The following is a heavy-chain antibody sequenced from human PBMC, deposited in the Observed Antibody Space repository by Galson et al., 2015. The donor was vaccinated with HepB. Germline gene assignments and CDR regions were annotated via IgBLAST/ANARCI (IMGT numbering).Heavy chain of an antibody. CDR2: ISAYNGNT. CDR1: GYTFTIYG. V-gene: IGHV1-18*04. D-gene: IGHD1-26*01. J-gene: IGHJ6*02. CDR3: ARDIQTSGSYGRLCYYYGMDV. Sequence: SVKGSCKASGYTFTIYGSSWVRQAPGQGHVWMGWISAYNGNTNYAQKLQGRVPMTTDTSTSTAYMELRSLRSDGTAVYYCARDIQTSGSYGRLCYYYGMDVWGQGTTVTVSS.